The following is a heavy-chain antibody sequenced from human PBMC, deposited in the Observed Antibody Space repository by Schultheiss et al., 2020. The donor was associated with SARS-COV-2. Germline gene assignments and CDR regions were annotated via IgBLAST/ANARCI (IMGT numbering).Heavy chain of an antibody. CDR3: ASVGYSGSYS. J-gene: IGHJ4*02. V-gene: IGHV4-61*02. D-gene: IGHD1-26*01. CDR1: GGSISSSSYY. Sequence: SQTLSLTCTVSGGSISSSSYYWGWIRQPAGKGLEWIGRIYTSGSTNYNPSLKSRVTMSVDTSKNQFSLKLSSVTAADTAVYYCASVGYSGSYSWGQGTLVTVSS. CDR2: IYTSGST.